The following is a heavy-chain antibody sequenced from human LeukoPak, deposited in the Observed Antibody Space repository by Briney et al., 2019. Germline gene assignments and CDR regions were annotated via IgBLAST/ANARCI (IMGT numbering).Heavy chain of an antibody. Sequence: PSETLSLTCAVYGGSFSGYYWSWIRQPPGKGLEWIGYIYYSGSTNYNPSLKSRVTISVDTSKNQFSLKLSSVTAADTAVCYCARARHYGSGSYYNGIFDYWGQGTLVTVSS. CDR2: IYYSGST. CDR1: GGSFSGYY. D-gene: IGHD3-10*01. V-gene: IGHV4-59*01. CDR3: ARARHYGSGSYYNGIFDY. J-gene: IGHJ4*02.